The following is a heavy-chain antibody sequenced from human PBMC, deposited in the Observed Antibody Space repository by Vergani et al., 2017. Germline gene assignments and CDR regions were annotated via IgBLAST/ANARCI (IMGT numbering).Heavy chain of an antibody. V-gene: IGHV3-15*07. CDR2: IKSTFDRGTT. D-gene: IGHD2-21*01. Sequence: EVQLLESGGDLVQPWGSLRLSCVASGFSFRNAWMNWVRRTPGKGLEWVGRIKSTFDRGTTDYAAAVKGRFTISRDDSKNTLFLQMNGLKTEDIGVYYCTTDPRYCGDGSCYWLRDHHYYGMDVWGQGTTVTVSS. CDR3: TTDPRYCGDGSCYWLRDHHYYGMDV. CDR1: GFSFRNAW. J-gene: IGHJ6*02.